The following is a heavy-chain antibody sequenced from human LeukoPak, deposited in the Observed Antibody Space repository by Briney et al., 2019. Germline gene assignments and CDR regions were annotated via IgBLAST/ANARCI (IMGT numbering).Heavy chain of an antibody. V-gene: IGHV3-33*01. D-gene: IGHD3-10*01. J-gene: IGHJ5*02. CDR1: GFTFSSYG. Sequence: GGSLRLSCAASGFTFSSYGMHWVRQAPGKGLEWVAVIWYDGSNKHYADSVKGRFTISRDNSKNTLYLQMNSLRAEDTAVYYCARDRVVRGVLNWFDPWGQGTLVTVSS. CDR3: ARDRVVRGVLNWFDP. CDR2: IWYDGSNK.